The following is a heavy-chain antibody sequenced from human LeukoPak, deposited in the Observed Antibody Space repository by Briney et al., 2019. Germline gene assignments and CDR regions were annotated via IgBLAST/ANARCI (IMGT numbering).Heavy chain of an antibody. J-gene: IGHJ3*02. CDR3: ARNQATTPAFDI. D-gene: IGHD4-17*01. Sequence: SETLSLTCTVSGYSISSGYYWGWIRQPPGKGLEWIGSIYHSGSTYYNPSLKSRVTISVDTSKNQFSLKLSSVTAADTAVYYCARNQATTPAFDIWGQGTMVTVSS. CDR2: IYHSGST. CDR1: GYSISSGYY. V-gene: IGHV4-38-2*02.